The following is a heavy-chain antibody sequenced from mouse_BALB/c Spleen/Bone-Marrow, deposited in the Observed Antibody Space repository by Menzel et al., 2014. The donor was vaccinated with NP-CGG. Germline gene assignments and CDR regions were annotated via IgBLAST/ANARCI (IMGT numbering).Heavy chain of an antibody. Sequence: QVQLKEPGSELRSPGSSVKLPCKDFDSEVFPIAYMSWVRQKPGHGFEWIGDILPSIGRTIYGENFADKATLDADTVSNTAYLELNSLTSEDSAIYYCARLYGYTFDYWGQGTTLTVSS. J-gene: IGHJ2*01. CDR1: DSEVFPIAY. CDR2: ILPSIGRT. V-gene: IGHV15-2*02. CDR3: ARLYGYTFDY. D-gene: IGHD1-1*01.